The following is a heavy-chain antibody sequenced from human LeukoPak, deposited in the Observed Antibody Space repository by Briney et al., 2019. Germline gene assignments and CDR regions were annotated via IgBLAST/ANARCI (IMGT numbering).Heavy chain of an antibody. V-gene: IGHV3-23*01. CDR1: GFTFSSYA. D-gene: IGHD1-26*01. CDR2: ISGSGGST. CDR3: AKDFGYSGSYYGEGYFDY. J-gene: IGHJ4*02. Sequence: GGSLRLSCAASGFTFSSYAMSGVREAPGKGLGWVSAISGSGGSTYYVDSVKGRFTISRDNSKNTLYLQMNSLRAEDTAVYYCAKDFGYSGSYYGEGYFDYWGQGTLVTVSS.